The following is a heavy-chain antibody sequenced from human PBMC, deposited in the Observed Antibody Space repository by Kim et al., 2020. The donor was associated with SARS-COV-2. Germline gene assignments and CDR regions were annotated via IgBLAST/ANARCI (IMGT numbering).Heavy chain of an antibody. V-gene: IGHV4-34*01. CDR3: SRAPLRGCRSTSCINYYY. Sequence: SETLSLTCAVYGGSFSGYYWSWIRQPPGKGLEWVGEINHRGSTNYNPSFKSRVTISVEKSKNQSSWKLSSVTVADTAVYYWSRAPLRGCRSTSCINYYY. CDR2: INHRGST. CDR1: GGSFSGYY. D-gene: IGHD2-2*01. J-gene: IGHJ6*01.